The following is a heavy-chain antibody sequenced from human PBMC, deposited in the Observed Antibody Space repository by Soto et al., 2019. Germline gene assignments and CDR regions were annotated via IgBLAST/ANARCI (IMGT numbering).Heavy chain of an antibody. V-gene: IGHV3-74*01. Sequence: GGSLRLSCAASGFTFSSYAMSWVRQAPGKRLEWVSRINSDESSTSYADSVKGRFTISRDNAKNTLYLQMNSLRAEDTALYYCARDIYIGYDLWGQGTLVTVSS. J-gene: IGHJ4*02. CDR3: ARDIYIGYDL. CDR1: GFTFSSYA. D-gene: IGHD5-12*01. CDR2: INSDESST.